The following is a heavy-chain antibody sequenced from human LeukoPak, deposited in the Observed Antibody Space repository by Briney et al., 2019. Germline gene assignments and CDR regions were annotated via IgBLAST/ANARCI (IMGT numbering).Heavy chain of an antibody. J-gene: IGHJ4*02. CDR3: ARTVTGTWGPLDY. D-gene: IGHD6-19*01. Sequence: ASVKVSCKASGYMFTGYYMHWVRQAPGQGREWLGWITPNSGDTSYAQKFQGRVTMTRDTSSSTAYMELSSLRSDDTAVYYCARTVTGTWGPLDYWGQGTLVTVSS. V-gene: IGHV1-2*02. CDR1: GYMFTGYY. CDR2: ITPNSGDT.